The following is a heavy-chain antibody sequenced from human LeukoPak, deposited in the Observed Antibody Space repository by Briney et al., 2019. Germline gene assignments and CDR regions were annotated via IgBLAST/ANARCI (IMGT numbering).Heavy chain of an antibody. CDR3: ARDTAAYCSGGSCYYPDY. CDR1: GGSISSGSYY. CDR2: IYTSGST. D-gene: IGHD2-15*01. Sequence: SQTLSLTCTVSGGSISSGSYYWSWIRQPAGKGLEWIGRIYTSGSTNYSPSLKSRVTISVDTSKNQFSLKLSSVTAADTAVYYCARDTAAYCSGGSCYYPDYWGQGTLVTVSS. J-gene: IGHJ4*02. V-gene: IGHV4-61*02.